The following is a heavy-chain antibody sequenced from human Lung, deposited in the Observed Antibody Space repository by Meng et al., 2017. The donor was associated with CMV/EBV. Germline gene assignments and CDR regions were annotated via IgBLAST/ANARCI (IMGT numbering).Heavy chain of an antibody. CDR3: ASALVRTVTTYYYYLYGLDV. V-gene: IGHV1-69*10. J-gene: IGHJ6*02. Sequence: SVKVSXKASGGTFSKYAVSWVRQAPGQGLEWMGGIIPMIDKAHYAQKFQGVVTITADKSTSTAYMELSSLKSDDTAVYYCASALVRTVTTYYYYLYGLDVWGQGTTVTVSS. D-gene: IGHD3-10*01. CDR2: IIPMIDKA. CDR1: GGTFSKYA.